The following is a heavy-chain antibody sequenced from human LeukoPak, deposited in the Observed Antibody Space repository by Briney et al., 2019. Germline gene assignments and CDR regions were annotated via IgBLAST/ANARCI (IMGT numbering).Heavy chain of an antibody. J-gene: IGHJ6*03. Sequence: ASVKVSCKASGYTFTGYYMHWVRQAPGQGLEWMGRINPNSGGTNYAQKFQGRVTMTRDTSISTAYMELSRLRADDTAVYYCARDFIAAAATRYYYYYMDVWGKGTTVTVSS. CDR3: ARDFIAAAATRYYYYYMDV. CDR2: INPNSGGT. V-gene: IGHV1-2*06. D-gene: IGHD6-13*01. CDR1: GYTFTGYY.